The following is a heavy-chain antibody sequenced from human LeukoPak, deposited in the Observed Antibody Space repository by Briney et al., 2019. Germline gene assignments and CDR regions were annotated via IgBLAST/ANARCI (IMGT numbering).Heavy chain of an antibody. CDR1: GGSFSGYY. Sequence: SETLSLTCAVYGGSFSGYYWSWIRQPPGKGLEWIGEINHSGSTNYNPSLKSRVTISVDTSKNQFSLKLSSVTAADTAVYYCARKGRRVPNWFDPWGQGTLVTVSS. V-gene: IGHV4-34*01. CDR3: ARKGRRVPNWFDP. J-gene: IGHJ5*02. CDR2: INHSGST.